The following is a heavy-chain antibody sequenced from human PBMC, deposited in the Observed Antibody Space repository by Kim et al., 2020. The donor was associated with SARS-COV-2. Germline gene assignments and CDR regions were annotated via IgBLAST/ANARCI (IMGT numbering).Heavy chain of an antibody. Sequence: TPSLKSRVTISVDTTKNPFSLKLSSVTAADTAVYYCARDEVAAPPIGVDVWGQGTTVTVSS. V-gene: IGHV4-59*01. CDR3: ARDEVAAPPIGVDV. D-gene: IGHD6-6*01. J-gene: IGHJ6*02.